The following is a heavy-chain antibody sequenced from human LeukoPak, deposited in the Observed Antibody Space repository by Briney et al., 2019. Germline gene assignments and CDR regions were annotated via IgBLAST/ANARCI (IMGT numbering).Heavy chain of an antibody. Sequence: TSETLSLTCTVSGGSISSGSYYWSWIRQPAGKGLEWIGRIYTSGSTNYNPSLKSRLTISVDTSKNHFSVKVTSVTAADTAMYYCARGQTTVWSPFDNWGQGTLVTVSS. D-gene: IGHD4-17*01. CDR1: GGSISSGSYY. CDR2: IYTSGST. J-gene: IGHJ4*02. V-gene: IGHV4-61*02. CDR3: ARGQTTVWSPFDN.